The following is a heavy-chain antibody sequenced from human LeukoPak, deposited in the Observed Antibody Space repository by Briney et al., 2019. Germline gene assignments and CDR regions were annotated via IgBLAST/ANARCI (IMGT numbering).Heavy chain of an antibody. CDR2: IYYSGST. CDR1: GGSISSYY. J-gene: IGHJ3*02. V-gene: IGHV4-59*12. Sequence: SETLSLTCTVSGGSISSYYWSWIRQPPGKGLEWIGYIYYSGSTNYNPSLKSRVTISVDTSKNQFSLKLSSVTAADTAVYYCATPSGYDSDDAFDIWGQGTMVTVSS. CDR3: ATPSGYDSDDAFDI. D-gene: IGHD5-12*01.